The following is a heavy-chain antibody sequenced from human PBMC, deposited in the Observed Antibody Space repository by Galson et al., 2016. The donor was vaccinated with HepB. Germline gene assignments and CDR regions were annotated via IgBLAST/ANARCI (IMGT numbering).Heavy chain of an antibody. Sequence: QSGAEVKKPGESLTISCKGSGYNFTNYWIGWVRQMPGKGLEWMGIIYPGDSDTRNSPSFQGQVTISADKSISTAYLQWSSLKASDTAIYYCARRWGQGFGDLRRFDYWGQGTLVIVSS. D-gene: IGHD3-10*01. J-gene: IGHJ4*02. CDR3: ARRWGQGFGDLRRFDY. V-gene: IGHV5-51*01. CDR2: IYPGDSDT. CDR1: GYNFTNYW.